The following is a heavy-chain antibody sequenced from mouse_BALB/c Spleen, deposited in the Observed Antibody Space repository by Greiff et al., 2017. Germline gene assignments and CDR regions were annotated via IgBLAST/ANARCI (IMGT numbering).Heavy chain of an antibody. CDR3: ARGDYRYDGY. J-gene: IGHJ2*01. Sequence: QVQLQQSGAELMKPGASVKISCKASGYTFTSYTMHWVKQRPGQGLEWIGYINPSSGYTNYNQKFKDKATLTADKSSSTAYMQLSSLTSEDSAVYYCARGDYRYDGYWGQGTTLTVSS. V-gene: IGHV1S26*01. D-gene: IGHD2-14*01. CDR2: INPSSGYT. CDR1: GYTFTSYT.